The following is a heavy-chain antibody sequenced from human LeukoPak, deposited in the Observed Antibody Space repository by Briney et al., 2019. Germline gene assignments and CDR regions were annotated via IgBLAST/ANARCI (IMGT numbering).Heavy chain of an antibody. CDR2: ISGSGRST. CDR1: RFTFSNYV. D-gene: IGHD3-16*01. V-gene: IGHV3-23*01. J-gene: IGHJ6*02. CDR3: ARVAGTIRIWPQPFGDGMDV. Sequence: GGSLRLSCAASRFTFSNYVLSWVRQAPGGGLECVSAISGSGRSTYYADSVKGRFTISRDNSKNTLYLQMNSLRAEDTALYYCARVAGTIRIWPQPFGDGMDVWGQGTTVTVSS.